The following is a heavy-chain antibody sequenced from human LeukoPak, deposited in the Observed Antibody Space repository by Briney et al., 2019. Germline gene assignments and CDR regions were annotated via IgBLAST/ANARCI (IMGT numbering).Heavy chain of an antibody. Sequence: GGSLRLSCAASGFTFSIYSRTWVRQAPGKGLEWVSSISSTSMYIYYADSMRGRFTISRDNAENSLFLQIDSLGVEDTAVYSCARVAAGAEAHTLHYHYMDVWGKGTTVTVSS. CDR2: ISSTSMYI. CDR3: ARVAAGAEAHTLHYHYMDV. J-gene: IGHJ6*03. V-gene: IGHV3-21*01. D-gene: IGHD6-13*01. CDR1: GFTFSIYS.